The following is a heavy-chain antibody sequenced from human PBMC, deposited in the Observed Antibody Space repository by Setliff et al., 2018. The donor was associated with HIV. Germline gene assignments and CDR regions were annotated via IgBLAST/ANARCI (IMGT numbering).Heavy chain of an antibody. J-gene: IGHJ3*02. CDR1: GGTSSTHA. CDR3: AGPRGDEAFDI. D-gene: IGHD3-10*01. CDR2: IISILDIT. V-gene: IGHV1-69*10. Sequence: SVKVSCKASGGTSSTHAVNWVRQAPGQGLEWMGQIISILDITTYAQQLQGRVTITADESTSTFYMEPSSLRSADTAVYYCAGPRGDEAFDIWGQGTKVTVSS.